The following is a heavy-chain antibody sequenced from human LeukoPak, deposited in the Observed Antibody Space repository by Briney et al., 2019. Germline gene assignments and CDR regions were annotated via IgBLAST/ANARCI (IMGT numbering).Heavy chain of an antibody. CDR2: IGTHNGNT. V-gene: IGHV1-18*01. J-gene: IGHJ4*02. D-gene: IGHD6-19*01. CDR1: GYTFTSYG. CDR3: ARDGSGGGGYFDY. Sequence: ASVKVSCKTSGYTFTSYGVSWVRQAPGQGLEWMGWIGTHNGNTSYAQKFQGRVIMTTDTSTSTAYMELMSLRSDDTAVFYCARDGSGGGGYFDYWGQGTLVIVSS.